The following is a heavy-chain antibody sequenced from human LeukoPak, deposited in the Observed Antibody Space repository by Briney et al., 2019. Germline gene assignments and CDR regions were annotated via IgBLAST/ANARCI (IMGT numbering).Heavy chain of an antibody. CDR2: IYYSGST. V-gene: IGHV4-39*02. D-gene: IGHD5-18*01. J-gene: IGHJ4*02. CDR3: ARRGYNYGSEIDY. Sequence: SETLSLTCTVSGGSISSSGYFWVWIRQPPGKGLEWIGNIYYSGSTYSSPSLKSRVTLSVDTSKNHFSLKLTSVTAADMAIYYCARRGYNYGSEIDYWGQGTLVTVSS. CDR1: GGSISSSGYF.